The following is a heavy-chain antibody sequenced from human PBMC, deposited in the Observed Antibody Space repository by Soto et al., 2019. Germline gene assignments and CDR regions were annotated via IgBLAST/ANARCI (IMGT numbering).Heavy chain of an antibody. Sequence: GGSLRLSCAASGFTFSSYGMHWVRQAPGKGLEWVAVISYDGSNKYYADSVKGRFTISRDDSKNTLYLQMNSLRAEDTAVYYCAVGFGGGTSGAFDIWGQGTMVTVSS. CDR1: GFTFSSYG. CDR3: AVGFGGGTSGAFDI. CDR2: ISYDGSNK. D-gene: IGHD2-15*01. V-gene: IGHV3-30*03. J-gene: IGHJ3*02.